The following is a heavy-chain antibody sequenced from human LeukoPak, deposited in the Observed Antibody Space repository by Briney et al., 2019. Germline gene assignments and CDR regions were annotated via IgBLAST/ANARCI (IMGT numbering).Heavy chain of an antibody. J-gene: IGHJ6*03. CDR1: GYTY. D-gene: IGHD6-19*01. CDR2: INPSGGGT. Sequence: GASVKVSCKASGYTYMHWVRQAPGQGLEWMGIINPSGGGTNYAQKFQGRVTMTRDMSTSTVYMELSSLRSEDTAVYYCARDTAVAADRGYYYYYMDVWGKGTTVTVSS. V-gene: IGHV1-46*01. CDR3: ARDTAVAADRGYYYYYMDV.